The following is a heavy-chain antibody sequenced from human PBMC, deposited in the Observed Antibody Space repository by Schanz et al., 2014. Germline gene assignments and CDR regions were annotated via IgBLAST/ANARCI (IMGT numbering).Heavy chain of an antibody. CDR1: GFIVSSTY. V-gene: IGHV3-66*01. CDR3: ARGDPGADLDY. CDR2: IYSGVST. J-gene: IGHJ4*02. Sequence: EVQLVESGGDLVQPGGSQRLSCAASGFIVSSTYMTWVRQAPGKGLEWVSIIYSGVSTYYADSVKGRFTISRDNSKNTVYLQMISLRGEATGMYSCARGDPGADLDYWGRGTLVTVSS.